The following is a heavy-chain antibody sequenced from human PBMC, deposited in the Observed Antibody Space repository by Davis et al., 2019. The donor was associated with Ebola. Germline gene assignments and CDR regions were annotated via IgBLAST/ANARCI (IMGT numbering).Heavy chain of an antibody. D-gene: IGHD1-26*01. V-gene: IGHV3-23*01. Sequence: GESLKISCAASGFSFSGYDMSWVRQAPGKGLEWVSIISGSGGSKYYADSVKGRFTISRDDTENSLYLQMNDLRAEDAAIYYCVREAYGYYYLDFWGKGTSVTVSS. CDR1: GFSFSGYD. CDR3: VREAYGYYYLDF. J-gene: IGHJ6*03. CDR2: ISGSGGSK.